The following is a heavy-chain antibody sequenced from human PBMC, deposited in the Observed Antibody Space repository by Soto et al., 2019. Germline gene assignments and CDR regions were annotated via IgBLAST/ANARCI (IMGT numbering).Heavy chain of an antibody. J-gene: IGHJ6*03. CDR3: AREFSGDHPLYYYCYMDV. CDR1: GGSFSDYY. CDR2: INHREST. V-gene: IGHV4-34*01. D-gene: IGHD7-27*01. Sequence: SETLSLTCAVYGGSFSDYYWSWIRQPPGKGLEWIGEINHRESTNYNPSLKSRVTISVDTSKNQFSLKLSSVTAADTAVYYCAREFSGDHPLYYYCYMDVWGKGTTVTVSS.